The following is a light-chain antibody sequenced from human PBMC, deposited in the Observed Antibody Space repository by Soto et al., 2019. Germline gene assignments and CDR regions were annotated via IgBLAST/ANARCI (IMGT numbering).Light chain of an antibody. Sequence: QPVLTQSPSASASLGASVKLTCTLSSGHSSYAIAWHQQQPEKGPRYLMKFNSDVSHSKGDGIPDRFSGSSSGAERYLIISSLQSEDEADYYCQTWGTGIHVFGTGTKVTVL. V-gene: IGLV4-69*01. CDR3: QTWGTGIHV. CDR1: SGHSSYA. CDR2: FNSDVSH. J-gene: IGLJ1*01.